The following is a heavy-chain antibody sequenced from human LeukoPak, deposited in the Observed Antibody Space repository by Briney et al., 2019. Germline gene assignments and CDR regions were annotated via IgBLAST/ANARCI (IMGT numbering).Heavy chain of an antibody. D-gene: IGHD5-12*01. CDR2: ISGSGGST. J-gene: IGHJ4*02. Sequence: GGSLRLSCAASGFTFSSYAMSWVRQAPGKGLEWDSAISGSGGSTYYADSVKGRFTISRDNSKNTLYLQMNSLRAEDTAVYYCAKGHSGYDSEFDYWGQGTLVTVSS. CDR1: GFTFSSYA. V-gene: IGHV3-23*01. CDR3: AKGHSGYDSEFDY.